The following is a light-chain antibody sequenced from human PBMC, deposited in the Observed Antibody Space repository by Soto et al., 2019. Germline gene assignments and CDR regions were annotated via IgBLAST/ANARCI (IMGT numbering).Light chain of an antibody. V-gene: IGKV1-12*01. Sequence: DIQVTQSPPAVSASVGDRVTISCRASQTISTWMAWYQQKPGKAPKLLVYDASTLQSGVASRFSGSGSGTDFTLTINSLQPEDSATYYCQQAYSFPITFGQGTRLEIK. CDR1: QTISTW. CDR3: QQAYSFPIT. CDR2: DAS. J-gene: IGKJ5*01.